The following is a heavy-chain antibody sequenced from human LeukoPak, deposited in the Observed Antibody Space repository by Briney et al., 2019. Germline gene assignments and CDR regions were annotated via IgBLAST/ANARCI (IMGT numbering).Heavy chain of an antibody. Sequence: GGSLRLSCAASGFIFSSYWMSWVRQAPGKGLEWVANIKQDGSEKYYVDSVKGRFTISRDNAKNSLSLQMNSLRAEDTAVYYCARDPYNGSYGDDYYYYMDVWGKGTTVTISS. V-gene: IGHV3-7*01. CDR2: IKQDGSEK. CDR1: GFIFSSYW. D-gene: IGHD1-26*01. CDR3: ARDPYNGSYGDDYYYYMDV. J-gene: IGHJ6*03.